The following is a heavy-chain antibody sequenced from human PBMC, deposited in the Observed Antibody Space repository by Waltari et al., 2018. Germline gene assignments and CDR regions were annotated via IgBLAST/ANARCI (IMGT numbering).Heavy chain of an antibody. Sequence: QVQLVQSGAEVKKPGASVKVSCKVSGYTLTELSMHWVRQALGHGLEWMGGFDPEDGETIYAQKFQGRVTMTEDTSTDTAYMELSSLRSEDTAVYYCATDFVVPAAIGSMRAFDIWGQGTMVTVSS. V-gene: IGHV1-24*01. CDR1: GYTLTELS. D-gene: IGHD2-2*02. CDR3: ATDFVVPAAIGSMRAFDI. CDR2: FDPEDGET. J-gene: IGHJ3*02.